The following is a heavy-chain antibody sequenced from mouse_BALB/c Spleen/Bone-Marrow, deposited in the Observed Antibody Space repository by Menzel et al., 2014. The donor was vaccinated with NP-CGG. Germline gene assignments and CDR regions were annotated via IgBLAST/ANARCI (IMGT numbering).Heavy chain of an antibody. V-gene: IGHV1-80*01. CDR3: AFGNCDSDY. J-gene: IGHJ2*01. CDR2: IYPGDGDT. D-gene: IGHD2-1*01. CDR1: GYAFSSYW. Sequence: VQVVESGAELVRPGSSVKISCKASGYAFSSYWMNWVKQRPGQGLEWIGQIYPGDGDTNYSGKFKGKATLTADESSSTAFMQLSSVTSEDSAVYFCAFGNCDSDYWGQGTTLTVSS.